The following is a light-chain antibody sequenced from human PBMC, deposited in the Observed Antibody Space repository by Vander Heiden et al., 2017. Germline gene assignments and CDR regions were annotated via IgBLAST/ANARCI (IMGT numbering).Light chain of an antibody. J-gene: IGLJ2*01. CDR3: SSYAGSNHVV. Sequence: QSALTQPPSASGSPGQSATISCTGTSSDVGGYNYVPWYQQHPGKAPKLMIYEVSKRPAGVPDRFSGSKSGNTASLTVSGLQAEDEADYYCSSYAGSNHVVFGGGTKLTVL. V-gene: IGLV2-8*01. CDR2: EVS. CDR1: SSDVGGYNY.